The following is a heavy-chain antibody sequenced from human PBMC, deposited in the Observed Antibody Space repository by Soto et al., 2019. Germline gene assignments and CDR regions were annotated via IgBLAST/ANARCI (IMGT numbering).Heavy chain of an antibody. Sequence: GESLKISCKGSGYSFTSYWIGWVRQMPGKGLEWMGIIYPGDSDTRYSPSFQGHVTISADKSISTAYLQWSSLKASDTAMYYCARTTAGRFLEWLPPSYGMDVWGQGTTVTVSS. CDR2: IYPGDSDT. J-gene: IGHJ6*02. CDR1: GYSFTSYW. V-gene: IGHV5-51*01. D-gene: IGHD3-3*01. CDR3: ARTTAGRFLEWLPPSYGMDV.